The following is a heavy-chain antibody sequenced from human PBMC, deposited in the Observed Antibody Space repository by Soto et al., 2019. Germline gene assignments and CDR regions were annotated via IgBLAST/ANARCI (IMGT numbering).Heavy chain of an antibody. V-gene: IGHV4-31*03. J-gene: IGHJ6*02. CDR1: GGSISSGGYY. CDR3: ARGEDSSLGYYYYGMDV. CDR2: IYYSGST. D-gene: IGHD6-6*01. Sequence: PSETLSLTCTVSGGSISSGGYYWSWIRQHPGKGLEWIGYIYYSGSTYYNPSLKSRVTISVDTSKNQFSLKLSSVTAADTAVYYCARGEDSSLGYYYYGMDVWGQGTTVTVSS.